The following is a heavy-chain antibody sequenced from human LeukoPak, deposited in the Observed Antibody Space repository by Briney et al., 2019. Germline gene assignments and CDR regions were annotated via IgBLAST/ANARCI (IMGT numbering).Heavy chain of an antibody. CDR2: INHSGST. V-gene: IGHV4-34*01. CDR1: GGSFSGYY. Sequence: SETLSLTCAVYGGSFSGYYWMWMRQPPGKGREWIGEINHSGSTNYNPSLKSRVTISVDTSKNQFSLKLSSVTAADTAVYYCARGSGYYPFDYWGQGTLVTVSS. D-gene: IGHD3-22*01. J-gene: IGHJ4*02. CDR3: ARGSGYYPFDY.